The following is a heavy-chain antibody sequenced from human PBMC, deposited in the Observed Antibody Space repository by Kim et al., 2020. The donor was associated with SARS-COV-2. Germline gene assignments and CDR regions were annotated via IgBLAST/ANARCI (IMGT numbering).Heavy chain of an antibody. D-gene: IGHD3-9*01. J-gene: IGHJ4*02. CDR1: GFTFGDYA. V-gene: IGHV3-49*04. CDR2: IRSKAYGGTT. Sequence: GGSLRLSCTASGFTFGDYAMSWVRQAPGKGLEWVGFIRSKAYGGTTEYAASVKGRFTISRDDSKSIAYLQMNSLKTEDTAVYYCTAHGYFGYFDWLLGVHFDYWGQGTLVTVSS. CDR3: TAHGYFGYFDWLLGVHFDY.